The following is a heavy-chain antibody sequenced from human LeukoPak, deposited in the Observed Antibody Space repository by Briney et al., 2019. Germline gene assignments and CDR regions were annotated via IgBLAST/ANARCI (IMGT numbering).Heavy chain of an antibody. V-gene: IGHV3-21*04. CDR1: GFTFSSYS. D-gene: IGHD1-26*01. Sequence: GGSLRLSCAASGFTFSSYSMNWVRQAPGKGLEWVSSISSSSYIYYADSVKGRFTISRDNAKNTLYLQMNSLRAEDTAVYYCASYSGSYRNWFDPWGQGTLVTVSS. CDR3: ASYSGSYRNWFDP. CDR2: ISSSSYI. J-gene: IGHJ5*02.